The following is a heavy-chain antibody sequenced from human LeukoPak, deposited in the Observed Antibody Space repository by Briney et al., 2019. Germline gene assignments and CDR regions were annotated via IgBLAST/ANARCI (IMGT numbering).Heavy chain of an antibody. Sequence: GGPLSLFCAASGFPFSSYSMHWVRQATGKGLEWVSSISSSSSYIYYADSVKGRFTISRDNAKNSLYLQMNSLRAEDTAVYYCARQHDYGGKGDYWGQGTLVTVSS. CDR1: GFPFSSYS. D-gene: IGHD4-23*01. CDR2: ISSSSSYI. J-gene: IGHJ4*02. CDR3: ARQHDYGGKGDY. V-gene: IGHV3-21*01.